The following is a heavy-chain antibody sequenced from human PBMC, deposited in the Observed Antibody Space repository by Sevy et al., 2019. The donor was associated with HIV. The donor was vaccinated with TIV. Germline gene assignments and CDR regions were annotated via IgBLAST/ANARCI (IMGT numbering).Heavy chain of an antibody. Sequence: ASVKVSCMASGYTFTSYDIHWVRQTTGQGLEWMGWMSPNSGNTGYAQKFQGRVTMTRDTSKGTAYMELSSLRSDDTAVYYCVRILSTSYYNYHALDVWGQGTTVTVSS. V-gene: IGHV1-8*01. CDR3: VRILSTSYYNYHALDV. CDR1: GYTFTSYD. CDR2: MSPNSGNT. J-gene: IGHJ6*02. D-gene: IGHD2-2*01.